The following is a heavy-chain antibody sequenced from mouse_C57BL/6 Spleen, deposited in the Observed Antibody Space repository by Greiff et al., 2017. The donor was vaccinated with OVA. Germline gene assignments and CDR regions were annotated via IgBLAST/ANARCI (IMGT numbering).Heavy chain of an antibody. Sequence: EVKLVESGPELVKPGASVKITCKASGYTFTDYNMDWVKQSHGKSLEWIGDINPNNGGTIYNQKFKGKATLTVDKSSSTAYMGLRSLTSEDTAVYYCARSSDYDYDDAMDYWGQVTSVTVSS. D-gene: IGHD2-4*01. V-gene: IGHV1-18*01. J-gene: IGHJ4*01. CDR2: INPNNGGT. CDR3: ARSSDYDYDDAMDY. CDR1: GYTFTDYN.